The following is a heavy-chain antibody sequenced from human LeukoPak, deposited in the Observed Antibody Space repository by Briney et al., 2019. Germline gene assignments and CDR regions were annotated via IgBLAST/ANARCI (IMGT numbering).Heavy chain of an antibody. CDR2: IKSKTDGGTT. CDR1: GFTFSNAW. J-gene: IGHJ4*02. CDR3: TTDLSPPVMGTVTTDPSFDY. D-gene: IGHD4-17*01. V-gene: IGHV3-15*01. Sequence: PGGSLRLSCAASGFTFSNAWMSWVRQAPGKGLEWAGRIKSKTDGGTTDYAAPVKGRFTISRDDSKNTLYLQMNSLKTEDTAVYYCTTDLSPPVMGTVTTDPSFDYWGQGTLVTVSS.